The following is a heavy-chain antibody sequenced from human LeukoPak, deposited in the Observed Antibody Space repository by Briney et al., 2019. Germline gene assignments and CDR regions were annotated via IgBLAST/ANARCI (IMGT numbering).Heavy chain of an antibody. Sequence: ASVKVSCKASGYTFTGYGISWVRQAPGQGLEWMGWISAYNGNTNYAQKLQGRVTMTTDTSTSTAYMELRSLRSDDTAVYYCARGYPSWSGYSNNWFDPWGQGTLVTVSS. CDR1: GYTFTGYG. CDR3: ARGYPSWSGYSNNWFDP. J-gene: IGHJ5*02. V-gene: IGHV1-18*01. CDR2: ISAYNGNT. D-gene: IGHD3-3*01.